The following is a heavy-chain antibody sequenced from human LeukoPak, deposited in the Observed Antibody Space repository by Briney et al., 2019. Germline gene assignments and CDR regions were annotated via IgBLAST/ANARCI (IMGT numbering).Heavy chain of an antibody. CDR1: GGSFSGYY. J-gene: IGHJ4*02. Sequence: SETLSLTCAVHGGSFSGYYWSWIRQPPGKGLEWIGEIDHSGRTNYNPSLKSRVTTSVDTSKNPFSLKLNSVTAADTAVYYCARTNTVFYYFDYWGQGNLITVAS. D-gene: IGHD1/OR15-1a*01. CDR3: ARTNTVFYYFDY. V-gene: IGHV4-34*01. CDR2: IDHSGRT.